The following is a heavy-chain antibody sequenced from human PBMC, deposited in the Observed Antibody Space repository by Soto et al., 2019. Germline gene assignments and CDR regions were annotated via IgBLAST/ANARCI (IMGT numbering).Heavy chain of an antibody. D-gene: IGHD2-15*01. CDR3: ATKEGREGDSFDY. CDR1: GVTFSSQE. Sequence: QVQLVQSGAEVKKPGSSVKVSCRASGVTFSSQELRWVRQAPGQGLEWMGGIIPIFGTPPYAEKFQDRVAITADESTSKASMELSSLTSEDKAVYYCATKEGREGDSFDYWGQGTLVTVSS. CDR2: IIPIFGTP. J-gene: IGHJ4*02. V-gene: IGHV1-69*01.